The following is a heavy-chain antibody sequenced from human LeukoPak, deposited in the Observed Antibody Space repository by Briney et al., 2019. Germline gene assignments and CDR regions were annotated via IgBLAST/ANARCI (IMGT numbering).Heavy chain of an antibody. V-gene: IGHV3-30-3*01. CDR2: ISYDGSNK. CDR3: ARDSGDIVVVVAARWDFDY. J-gene: IGHJ4*02. Sequence: GRSLRLSCAASGFTFSSYAMHWVRQAPGKGLEWVAVISYDGSNKYYADSVKGRFTISRDNSKNTLYLQMNSLRAEDTAVYYCARDSGDIVVVVAARWDFDYWGQGTLVTVSS. D-gene: IGHD2-15*01. CDR1: GFTFSSYA.